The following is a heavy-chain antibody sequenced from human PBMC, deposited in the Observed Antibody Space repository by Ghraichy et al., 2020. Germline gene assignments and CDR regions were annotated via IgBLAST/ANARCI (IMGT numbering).Heavy chain of an antibody. Sequence: GGSLRLSCAASGFTVSSNYMSWVRQAPGKGLEWVSVIYSGGYTNYADPVKGRFTISRDESKNTLYLQMNSLRAEDTAVYYCGRRGYSFGYWYFDLWGRGTPVTVSS. CDR3: GRRGYSFGYWYFDL. CDR2: IYSGGYT. CDR1: GFTVSSNY. J-gene: IGHJ2*01. D-gene: IGHD5-18*01. V-gene: IGHV3-66*02.